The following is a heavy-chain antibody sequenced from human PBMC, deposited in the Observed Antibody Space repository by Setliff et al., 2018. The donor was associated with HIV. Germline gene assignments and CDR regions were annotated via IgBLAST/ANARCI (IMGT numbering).Heavy chain of an antibody. Sequence: SETLSLTCTVPGGSISGFYWNWIRQSAGKGLQWIGRIYDSGSTKYNPSLKSRVTLSLDTSKNQFSLELTSVTAADTAVYYCARHDCGGDCSINWFDPWGQGTLVTVS. CDR3: ARHDCGGDCSINWFDP. CDR2: IYDSGST. D-gene: IGHD2-21*02. CDR1: GGSISGFY. V-gene: IGHV4-59*08. J-gene: IGHJ5*02.